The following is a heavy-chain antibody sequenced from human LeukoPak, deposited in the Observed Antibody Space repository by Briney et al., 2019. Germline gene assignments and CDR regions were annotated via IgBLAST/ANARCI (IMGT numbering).Heavy chain of an antibody. CDR2: IGSKADSYAT. Sequence: PGRSLRLSCAASGFTFNGSAVHWVRQASGKGLEWVGRIGSKADSYATAYAASVNGRFTLSRDDSKNTAYLQMNSLKTEDTAVYYCMGRVKGVITIESWGQGALVTVSS. J-gene: IGHJ4*02. D-gene: IGHD3-3*01. CDR3: MGRVKGVITIES. V-gene: IGHV3-73*01. CDR1: GFTFNGSA.